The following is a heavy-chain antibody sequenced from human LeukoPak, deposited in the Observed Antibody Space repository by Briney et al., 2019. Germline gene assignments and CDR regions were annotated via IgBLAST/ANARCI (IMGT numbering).Heavy chain of an antibody. CDR3: ARIGPMCGYSYGYRGKCQGLDY. V-gene: IGHV4-34*01. Sequence: SETLSLTCAVYGGSFSGYYWSWIRQPPGKGLEWIGEINHSGSTNYNPSLKSRVTISVDTSKNQFSLKLSSVTAADTAVYYCARIGPMCGYSYGYRGKCQGLDYWGQGTLVTVSS. CDR1: GGSFSGYY. CDR2: INHSGST. J-gene: IGHJ4*02. D-gene: IGHD5-18*01.